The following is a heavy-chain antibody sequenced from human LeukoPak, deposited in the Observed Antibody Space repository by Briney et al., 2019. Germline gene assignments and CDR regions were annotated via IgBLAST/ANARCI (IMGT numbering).Heavy chain of an antibody. Sequence: GGSLRLSCAASGFTFSRHAMSWVRQAPGKGLYWVSGITGSSSTYYADSVKGRFTISRDNSKNTLYLQMDSLRAEDTALYYCAKGGSSSWASSWYFDLWGRGTLVTVSS. J-gene: IGHJ2*01. D-gene: IGHD6-13*01. CDR3: AKGGSSSWASSWYFDL. CDR2: ITGSSST. CDR1: GFTFSRHA. V-gene: IGHV3-23*01.